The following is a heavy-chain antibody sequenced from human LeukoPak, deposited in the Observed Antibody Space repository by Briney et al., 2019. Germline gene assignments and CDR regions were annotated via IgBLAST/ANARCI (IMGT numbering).Heavy chain of an antibody. CDR3: AREGKNYGDYDYGMDV. J-gene: IGHJ6*02. V-gene: IGHV3-23*01. Sequence: GGSLRLSCAASGFTFSSYAMSWVRQAPGKGLEWVSAISGSGGSTYYADSVKGRFTISRDNSKNTLYLQMNSLRAEDTAVYYCAREGKNYGDYDYGMDVWGQGTTVTVSS. CDR2: ISGSGGST. CDR1: GFTFSSYA. D-gene: IGHD4-17*01.